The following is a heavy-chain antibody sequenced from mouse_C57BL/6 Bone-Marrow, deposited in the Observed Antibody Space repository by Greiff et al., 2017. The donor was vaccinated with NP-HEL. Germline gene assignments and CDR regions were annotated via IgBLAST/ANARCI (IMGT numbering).Heavy chain of an antibody. CDR2: ISSGGSYT. D-gene: IGHD3-2*02. V-gene: IGHV5-6*01. CDR1: GFTFSSYG. J-gene: IGHJ4*01. CDR3: ARHEGSGYVGYAMDY. Sequence: EVMLVESGGDLVKPGGSLKLSCAASGFTFSSYGMSWVRQTPDKRLEWVATISSGGSYTYYPDSVKGRFTISRDNAKNTLYLQIISLKSEDTAMYYCARHEGSGYVGYAMDYWGQGTSVTVSS.